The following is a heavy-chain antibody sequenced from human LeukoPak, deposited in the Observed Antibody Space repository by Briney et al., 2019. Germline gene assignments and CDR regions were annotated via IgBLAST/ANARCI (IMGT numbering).Heavy chain of an antibody. Sequence: SVKVSCKASGGTFSTYAVNWVRQAPGQGLEWMGGIIPLFGTANYAKKFQGRVTITTDESTSTAYMELSSLRSEDTAIYYCTRVFARGGEIIGSYYYYWGQGTLVTVSS. D-gene: IGHD3-10*01. CDR1: GGTFSTYA. V-gene: IGHV1-69*05. J-gene: IGHJ4*02. CDR2: IIPLFGTA. CDR3: TRVFARGGEIIGSYYYY.